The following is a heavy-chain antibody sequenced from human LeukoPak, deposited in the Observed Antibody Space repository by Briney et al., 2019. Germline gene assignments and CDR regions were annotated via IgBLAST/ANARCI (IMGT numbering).Heavy chain of an antibody. CDR2: IDPKSGDT. D-gene: IGHD2-8*02. CDR1: GYTFTGYY. CDR3: ARLVSY. J-gene: IGHJ4*02. Sequence: GASVKVSCKASGYTFTGYYIHWVRQAPGQGLEWMGWIDPKSGDTNYAQNFQGRVTMTRDTSISTAYMELSRLRSDDTAVYYCARLVSYWGQGTLVTVSS. V-gene: IGHV1-2*02.